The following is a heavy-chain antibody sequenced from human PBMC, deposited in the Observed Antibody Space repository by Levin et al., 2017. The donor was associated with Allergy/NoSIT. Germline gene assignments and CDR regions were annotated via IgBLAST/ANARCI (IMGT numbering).Heavy chain of an antibody. D-gene: IGHD6-6*01. V-gene: IGHV3-30*18. CDR3: AKDLGSSSGWYFDY. CDR2: ISYDGSNK. J-gene: IGHJ4*02. CDR1: GFTFSSYG. Sequence: GGSLRLSCAASGFTFSSYGMHWVRQAPGKGLEWVAVISYDGSNKYYADSVKGRFTISRDNSKNTLYLQMNSLRAEDTAVYYCAKDLGSSSGWYFDYWGQGTLVTVSS.